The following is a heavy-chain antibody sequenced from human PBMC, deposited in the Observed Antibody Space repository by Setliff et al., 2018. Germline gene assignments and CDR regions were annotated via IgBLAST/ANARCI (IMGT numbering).Heavy chain of an antibody. D-gene: IGHD3-3*01. Sequence: PSETLSLTCTVSGGSISSGGYYWSWVRQSPGKGLEWIGTRYYTGTTFYNPSLESRVAVSLDASEKKFSLNLRSVTTADTAVYYCARHFYPPDFFAHWGQGLLVTVSS. V-gene: IGHV4-39*01. J-gene: IGHJ4*02. CDR3: ARHFYPPDFFAH. CDR2: RYYTGTT. CDR1: GGSISSGGYY.